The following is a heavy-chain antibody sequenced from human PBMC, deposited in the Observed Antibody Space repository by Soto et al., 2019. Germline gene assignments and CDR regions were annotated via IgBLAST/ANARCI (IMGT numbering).Heavy chain of an antibody. D-gene: IGHD6-13*01. CDR2: VYNSGST. Sequence: SETLSLTCTVSGGSISSNYWTWIRQPPGKGLEWIGYVYNSGSTNYNPPLKSRVTISEDTSKSQFSLKVNSMTAADTAVYYCARYRREAVAGYTLDNWGQGILVTVSS. V-gene: IGHV4-59*01. J-gene: IGHJ4*02. CDR1: GGSISSNY. CDR3: ARYRREAVAGYTLDN.